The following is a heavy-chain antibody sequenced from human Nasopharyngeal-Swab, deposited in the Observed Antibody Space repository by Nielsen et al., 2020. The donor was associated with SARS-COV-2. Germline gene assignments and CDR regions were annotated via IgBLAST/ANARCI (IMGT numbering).Heavy chain of an antibody. V-gene: IGHV4-34*01. J-gene: IGHJ4*02. Sequence: SETLSLTCAVYGGSFSGYYWSWIRQPPGKGLEWIGSIYYSGSTYYNPSLKSRVTISVDTSKNQFSLKLSSVTAADTAVYYCARQEEGGSNWGQGTLVTVSS. CDR3: ARQEEGGSN. CDR1: GGSFSGYY. D-gene: IGHD1-26*01. CDR2: IYYSGST.